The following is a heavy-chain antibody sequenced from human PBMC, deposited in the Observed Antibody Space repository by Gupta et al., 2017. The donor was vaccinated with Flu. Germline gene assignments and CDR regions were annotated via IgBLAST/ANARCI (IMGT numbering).Heavy chain of an antibody. J-gene: IGHJ3*02. V-gene: IGHV1-3*01. CDR3: ATATMVRGVIADDAFDI. D-gene: IGHD3-10*01. CDR2: INAGNGNT. CDR1: GYTFTSYA. Sequence: QVQLVQSGAEVKKPGASVKVSCKASGYTFTSYAMHWVRQAPGQRLEWMGWINAGNGNTKYSQKFQGRVTITRDTSASTAYMDLSSLRSEDTAVYYCATATMVRGVIADDAFDIWGQGTMVTVSS.